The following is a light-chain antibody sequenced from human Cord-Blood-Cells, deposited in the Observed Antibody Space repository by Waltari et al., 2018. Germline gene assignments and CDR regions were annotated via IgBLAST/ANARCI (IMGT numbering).Light chain of an antibody. CDR1: QGISNS. CDR2: AAS. V-gene: IGKV1-NL1*01. J-gene: IGKJ1*01. CDR3: QQYYSTPWT. Sequence: IQMTQSPSSLSASVGDRVTITSRASQGISNSLAWYEQKPGKAPKLLLYAASRLESGVPYRFSGSGSGTDYTLTISSLQPEDFATYYCQQYYSTPWTFGQGTKVEIK.